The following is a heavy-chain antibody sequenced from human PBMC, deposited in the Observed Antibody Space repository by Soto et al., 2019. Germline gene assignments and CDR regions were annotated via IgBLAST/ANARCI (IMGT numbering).Heavy chain of an antibody. CDR2: IYYSGST. J-gene: IGHJ4*01. V-gene: IGHV4-59*01. CDR1: GGSICSYY. CDR3: ARRWGTYFDP. Sequence: SETLSLTCTVSGGSICSYYWSWIRQPPGKGLEWIGYIYYSGSTDYDPSLKSRVTISVDTSKNQFSLKLSSVTAADTAVYYCARRWGTYFDPWGHGTLVTVSS. D-gene: IGHD7-27*01.